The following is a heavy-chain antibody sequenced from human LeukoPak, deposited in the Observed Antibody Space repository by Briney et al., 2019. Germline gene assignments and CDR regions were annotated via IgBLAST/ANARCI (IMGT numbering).Heavy chain of an antibody. CDR3: AREGRRDDFWSGYFDY. CDR2: IYTSGST. CDR1: GGSISSYY. Sequence: PSETLSLTCTVSGGSISSYYWSWIRQPAGKGLEWIGRIYTSGSTNYNPSLKSRVTMSVDTSKNQFSLKLSSVTAADTAVYYCAREGRRDDFWSGYFDYWGQGTLVTVSS. D-gene: IGHD3-3*01. J-gene: IGHJ4*02. V-gene: IGHV4-4*07.